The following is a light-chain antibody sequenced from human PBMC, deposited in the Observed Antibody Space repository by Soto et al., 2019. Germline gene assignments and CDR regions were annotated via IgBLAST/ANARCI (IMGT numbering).Light chain of an antibody. Sequence: DIQMTQSPSTLSAFVGDRVTITCRASQSISSWLAWYQQKPGKAPNLLIYDASSLASGVPSRFSGSGSGTEFTLTISSMQPDDFATYYCQQYNTFWTFGPGTKVDI. CDR3: QQYNTFWT. V-gene: IGKV1-5*01. CDR2: DAS. J-gene: IGKJ1*01. CDR1: QSISSW.